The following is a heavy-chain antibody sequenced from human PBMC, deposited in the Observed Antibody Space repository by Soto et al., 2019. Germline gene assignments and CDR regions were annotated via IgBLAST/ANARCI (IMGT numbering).Heavy chain of an antibody. CDR1: GFTFSSYA. CDR2: LTRSGTT. V-gene: IGHV3-23*01. CDR3: VREFAPGSPNYDY. D-gene: IGHD3-10*01. Sequence: EVQLLESAGGLVQPGGSLRLSCAASGFTFSSYAMGWVRQAPGKGLEWVSTLTRSGTTPYAESVMGRFTISRDNSKNTLYLQMDDLRAEDTAVYYCVREFAPGSPNYDYWGLGTLVTVSS. J-gene: IGHJ4*02.